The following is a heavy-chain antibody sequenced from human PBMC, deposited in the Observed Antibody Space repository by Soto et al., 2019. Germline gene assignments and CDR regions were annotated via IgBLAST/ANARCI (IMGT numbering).Heavy chain of an antibody. CDR2: IYYSGST. V-gene: IGHV4-31*03. D-gene: IGHD5-18*01. CDR1: GGSISSGGYY. CDR3: ARDHPHSYGVYYFDY. J-gene: IGHJ4*02. Sequence: PSETLSLTCTVSGGSISSGGYYWSWIRQHPGKGLEWIGYIYYSGSTYYSPSLQSRVTISIDTSKNQVSLKLSSVTAADTAVYYCARDHPHSYGVYYFDYWGQGPPVTVSS.